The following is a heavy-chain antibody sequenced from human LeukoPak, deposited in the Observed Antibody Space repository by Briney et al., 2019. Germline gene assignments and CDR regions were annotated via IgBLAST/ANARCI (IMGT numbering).Heavy chain of an antibody. CDR1: GGSIISSSYY. V-gene: IGHV4-39*01. D-gene: IGHD1-26*01. CDR3: VRNAVEYSGAYFVS. J-gene: IGHJ4*02. CDR2: IYYSGSI. Sequence: SETLSLTCTVSGGSIISSSYYWGWIRQYPGKGLVWIGNIYYSGSIYYNPSLTSRVTISEVTSKNQFSLKLSSVPDADTAVYYCVRNAVEYSGAYFVSWGQGSLVTVSS.